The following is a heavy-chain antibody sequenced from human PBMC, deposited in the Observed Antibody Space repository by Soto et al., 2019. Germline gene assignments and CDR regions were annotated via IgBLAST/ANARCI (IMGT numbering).Heavy chain of an antibody. CDR3: AKATTNGGWFNPFDS. Sequence: GGSLRLSCAATGFSFVNYAMNWVRQAPGKGLEWVSGLSGSGTSTYYADSVKGRFTISRDNSRDTLFLQMNSLTADDTAVYYCAKATTNGGWFNPFDSWGQGALVTVSS. D-gene: IGHD6-19*01. CDR1: GFSFVNYA. CDR2: LSGSGTST. V-gene: IGHV3-23*01. J-gene: IGHJ4*02.